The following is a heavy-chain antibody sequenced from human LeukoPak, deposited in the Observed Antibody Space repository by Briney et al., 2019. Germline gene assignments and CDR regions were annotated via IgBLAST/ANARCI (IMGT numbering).Heavy chain of an antibody. CDR3: ARIFHGSGSSLFDY. Sequence: RESGPTLVNPTQTLTLTCTFSGFSLSTSGMCVSWIRQPPGKALEWLARIDWDDDKYYSTPLKTRLTISKDTSKNQVVLTMTNMDPVDTATYYCARIFHGSGSSLFDYWGQGTLVTVSS. D-gene: IGHD3-10*01. CDR2: IDWDDDK. V-gene: IGHV2-70*11. J-gene: IGHJ4*02. CDR1: GFSLSTSGMC.